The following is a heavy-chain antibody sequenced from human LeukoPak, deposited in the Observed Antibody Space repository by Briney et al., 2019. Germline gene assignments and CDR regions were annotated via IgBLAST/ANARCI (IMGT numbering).Heavy chain of an antibody. Sequence: PSETLSLTCAVCGSFSDYYWSWIRQPPGKGLEWIGEINHSGSTSYNPSFKTRVTISLDTSKNQFSLKLNSVTAADTAVYYCARGSIYYDSSACYLPWGQGTLVTVSS. CDR3: ARGSIYYDSSACYLP. CDR1: GSFSDYY. V-gene: IGHV4-34*01. J-gene: IGHJ5*02. D-gene: IGHD3-22*01. CDR2: INHSGST.